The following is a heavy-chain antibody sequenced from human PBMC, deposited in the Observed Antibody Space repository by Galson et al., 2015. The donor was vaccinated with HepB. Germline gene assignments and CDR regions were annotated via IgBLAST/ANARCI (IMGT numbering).Heavy chain of an antibody. CDR2: VIPFLGIS. V-gene: IGHV1-69*02. CDR3: ARVKGVRQFAGLDWFDP. D-gene: IGHD3-10*01. J-gene: IGHJ5*02. CDR1: GDTFSTDS. Sequence: SAKVSCKASGDTFSTDSISWVRQAPGQGLEWMGRVIPFLGISNYAQKFQGRVTISADKSTSTAYMDLSSLRSEDTAMYYCARVKGVRQFAGLDWFDPWGQGTLVIVSS.